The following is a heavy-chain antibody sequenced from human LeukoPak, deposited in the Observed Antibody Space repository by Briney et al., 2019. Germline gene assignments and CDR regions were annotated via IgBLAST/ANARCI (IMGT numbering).Heavy chain of an antibody. CDR3: ASISEVWSGYYTVHHDY. CDR1: GYTFTSYD. CDR2: INPNSGDT. D-gene: IGHD3-3*01. J-gene: IGHJ4*02. V-gene: IGHV1-2*02. Sequence: ASVKVSCKASGYTFTSYDINWVRQAPGQGLEWMGRINPNSGDTNYAQKFLGRVTMTRDTSISTAYMELSSLTSDDTAVYYCASISEVWSGYYTVHHDYWGQGTPVTVSS.